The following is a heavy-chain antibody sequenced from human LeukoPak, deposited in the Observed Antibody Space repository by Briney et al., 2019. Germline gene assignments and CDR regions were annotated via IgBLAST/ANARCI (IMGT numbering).Heavy chain of an antibody. CDR3: AKLPHLSIGDYYYYYGMDV. Sequence: GGSLRLSCAASGFTFSSYGMHWVRQAPGKGLEWVAVMSYDGSKKYYADSVKGRFTISRDNSKNTLYLQMNSLRAEDTAVYYCAKLPHLSIGDYYYYYGMDVWGQGTTVTVSS. D-gene: IGHD3-3*02. J-gene: IGHJ6*02. V-gene: IGHV3-30*18. CDR1: GFTFSSYG. CDR2: MSYDGSKK.